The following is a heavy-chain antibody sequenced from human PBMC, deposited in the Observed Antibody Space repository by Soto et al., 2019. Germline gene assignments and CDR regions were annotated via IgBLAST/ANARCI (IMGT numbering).Heavy chain of an antibody. J-gene: IGHJ4*02. CDR3: ARGGTPIDY. D-gene: IGHD3-16*01. V-gene: IGHV5-51*01. Sequence: ISHRGSRCTASNYRMSVVRQMTGKGLEYMGIIYPGDSDTRFSPSFQGQVTISADKSITTAYLQWSSLKASDTAMYYCARGGTPIDYWGQGTLVTVSS. CDR1: RCTASNYR. CDR2: IYPGDSDT.